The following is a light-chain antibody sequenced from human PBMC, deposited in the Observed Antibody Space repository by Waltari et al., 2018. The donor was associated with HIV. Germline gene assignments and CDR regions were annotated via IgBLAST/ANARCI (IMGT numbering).Light chain of an antibody. CDR2: RND. J-gene: IGLJ3*02. CDR1: SSNIGRNS. V-gene: IGLV1-47*01. CDR3: AAYDDRLPGWM. Sequence: QSVLTQPPSESGTPAQRVTHSCSGRSSNIGRNSVSWYQQHTGMAPKVLIYRNDRRPSGVPDRVSASRSGTSASLAISGLRSEDEADYYCAAYDDRLPGWMFGGGTKLTVL.